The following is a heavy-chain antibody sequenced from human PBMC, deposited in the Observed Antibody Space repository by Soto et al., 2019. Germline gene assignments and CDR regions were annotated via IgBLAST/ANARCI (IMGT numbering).Heavy chain of an antibody. J-gene: IGHJ4*02. V-gene: IGHV3-30*18. CDR1: GFTFSSYG. CDR2: ISYDGSNK. D-gene: IGHD3-22*01. CDR3: AKDSFGYYYASSGYSYNY. Sequence: QVQLVESGGGVVQPGRSLRLSCAASGFTFSSYGMHWVRQAPGKGLEWVAVISYDGSNKYYADSVKGRFTISRDNSKDTLYLQMNSLRAEDTAVYYCAKDSFGYYYASSGYSYNYWGQGTLVTVSS.